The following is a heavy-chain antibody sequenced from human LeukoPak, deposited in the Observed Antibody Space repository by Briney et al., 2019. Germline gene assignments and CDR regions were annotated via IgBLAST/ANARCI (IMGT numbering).Heavy chain of an antibody. J-gene: IGHJ4*02. Sequence: LGGSLRLSCEVSGFPVRSRYMTWVRQPPGKGLECVAVIYSGGTTYHIDSVKGRFTISRDISKSTMHLEMNNLRVEDTATYYCASLEGGPSDGRWGQGTLVIVSS. V-gene: IGHV3-53*01. CDR3: ASLEGGPSDGR. CDR1: GFPVRSRY. CDR2: IYSGGTT. D-gene: IGHD3-3*01.